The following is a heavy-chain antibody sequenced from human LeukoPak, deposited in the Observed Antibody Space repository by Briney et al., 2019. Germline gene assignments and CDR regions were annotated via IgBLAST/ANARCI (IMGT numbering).Heavy chain of an antibody. J-gene: IGHJ6*02. V-gene: IGHV3-7*03. CDR2: IKQDETEK. CDR1: GFTFSNFW. D-gene: IGHD3-16*02. CDR3: TREWRGIASHYSGMDV. Sequence: GGSLRLSCTASGFTFSNFWMGWVRQAPGKGLEWVANIKQDETEKFYLGSVKGRFTISRDNAKNSLSLVMSYLTVEDTAVYYCTREWRGIASHYSGMDVWGQGTAVIVSS.